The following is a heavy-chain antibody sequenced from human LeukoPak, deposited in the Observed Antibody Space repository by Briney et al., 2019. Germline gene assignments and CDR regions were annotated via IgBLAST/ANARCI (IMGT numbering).Heavy chain of an antibody. J-gene: IGHJ4*02. CDR2: IWYDGSNK. CDR1: GFTFSSYG. D-gene: IGHD1-14*01. CDR3: AKDQDRPSYLGYYFDY. Sequence: GGSLRLSCAASGFTFSSYGMHGVRQAPGKGLEWVAVIWYDGSNKYYADSVKGRFTISRDNSKNTLYLQMNSLRAEDTAVYYCAKDQDRPSYLGYYFDYWGQGTLVTVSS. V-gene: IGHV3-33*06.